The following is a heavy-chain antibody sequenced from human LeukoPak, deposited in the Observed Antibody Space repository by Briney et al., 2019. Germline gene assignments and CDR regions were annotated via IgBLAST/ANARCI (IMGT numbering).Heavy chain of an antibody. V-gene: IGHV3-74*01. D-gene: IGHD3-10*01. CDR1: GFTFSSYS. Sequence: TGGSLRLSCAASGFTFSSYSMNWVRQAPGKGLVWVSRINSDGSSTSYADSVKGRFTISRDNAKNTLYLQMNSLRAEDTAVYYCARDLELYGSGRKTLDYWGQGTLVTVSS. J-gene: IGHJ4*02. CDR3: ARDLELYGSGRKTLDY. CDR2: INSDGSST.